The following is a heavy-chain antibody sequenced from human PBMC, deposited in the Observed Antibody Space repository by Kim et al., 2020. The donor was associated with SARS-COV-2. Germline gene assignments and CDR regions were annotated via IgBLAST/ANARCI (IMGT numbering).Heavy chain of an antibody. CDR3: AREVPHIN. D-gene: IGHD1-26*01. J-gene: IGHJ4*02. CDR2: SSTR. Sequence: SSTRYYADAVKDRFTISRDNAKNSLYLQMNSLRAEDTAVYYCAREVPHINWGQGTLVTVSS. V-gene: IGHV3-48*04.